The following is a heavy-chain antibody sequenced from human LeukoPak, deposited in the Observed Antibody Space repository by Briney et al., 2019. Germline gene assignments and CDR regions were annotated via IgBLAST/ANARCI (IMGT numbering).Heavy chain of an antibody. V-gene: IGHV3-21*01. CDR3: ARDPEGAAAGILSGYYFDY. CDR1: GFTFTTYS. CDR2: ISSGSSAI. D-gene: IGHD6-13*01. J-gene: IGHJ4*02. Sequence: ETLRLSCEASGFTFTTYSMTWVRQAPGKGLEWVSIISSGSSAIFYADSVKGRFTISRDNAKNSLYLQMNSLRAEDTAVYYCARDPEGAAAGILSGYYFDYWGQGTLVTVSS.